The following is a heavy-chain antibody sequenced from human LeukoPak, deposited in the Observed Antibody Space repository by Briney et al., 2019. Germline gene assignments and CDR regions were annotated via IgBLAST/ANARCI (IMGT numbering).Heavy chain of an antibody. V-gene: IGHV3-30*18. CDR3: AKMAHTNYGMDV. Sequence: SGRSLRLSCAASGFTFSSYGMHWVRQAPGKGLEWVAVISYDGSNKYYADSVKGRFTISRDNSKNTLYLQMNSLRAEDTAVYYCAKMAHTNYGMDVWGQGTTVTVSS. CDR2: ISYDGSNK. CDR1: GFTFSSYG. J-gene: IGHJ6*02. D-gene: IGHD2-2*01.